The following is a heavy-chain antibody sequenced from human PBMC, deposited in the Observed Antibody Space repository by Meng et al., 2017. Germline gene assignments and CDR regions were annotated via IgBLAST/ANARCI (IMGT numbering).Heavy chain of an antibody. CDR1: EGTFSRYA. V-gene: IGHV1-69*06. CDR2: IIPIFGTA. CDR3: ASGPPGWFDP. J-gene: IGHJ5*02. D-gene: IGHD7-27*01. Sequence: QVLVGPAGAPVKKPGAPVKLSGKSSEGTFSRYAITWVRQAPGQGLELMRGIIPIFGTANYAQKFQGRVTITADKSTSTAYMELSSLRSEDTAVYYCASGPPGWFDPWGQGTLVTVSS.